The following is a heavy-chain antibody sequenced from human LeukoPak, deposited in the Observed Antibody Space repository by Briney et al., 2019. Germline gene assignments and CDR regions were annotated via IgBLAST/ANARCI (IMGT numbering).Heavy chain of an antibody. V-gene: IGHV1-8*03. J-gene: IGHJ4*02. Sequence: AASVKVSCKASGYTFTSYDINWVRQATGQGLEWMGWMNPNSGNTGYAQKFQGRVTITRNTSISTAYMELSSLRSEDTAVYYCARARSGDDFWSGYYPDYWGQGTLVTVSS. CDR1: GYTFTSYD. CDR2: MNPNSGNT. D-gene: IGHD3-3*01. CDR3: ARARSGDDFWSGYYPDY.